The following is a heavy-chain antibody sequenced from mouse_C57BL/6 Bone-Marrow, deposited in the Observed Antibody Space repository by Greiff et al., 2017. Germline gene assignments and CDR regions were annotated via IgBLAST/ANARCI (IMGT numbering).Heavy chain of an antibody. J-gene: IGHJ3*01. CDR2: IDPETGGT. CDR3: TRGYYFSCSPWFAY. D-gene: IGHD1-1*01. Sequence: VQLQQSGAELVRPGASVTLSCKASGYTFTDYEMHWVKQTPVHGLEWIGAIDPETGGTAYNQKFKGKAILTADKSSSTAYMGLRSLTSEDSAVYYCTRGYYFSCSPWFAYWGQEALVSVSA. CDR1: GYTFTDYE. V-gene: IGHV1-15*01.